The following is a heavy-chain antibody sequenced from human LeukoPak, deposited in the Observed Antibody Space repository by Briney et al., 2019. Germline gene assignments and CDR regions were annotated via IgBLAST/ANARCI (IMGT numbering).Heavy chain of an antibody. CDR3: ARGGGLDV. CDR2: ISDSSAM. Sequence: GSLRLSCAASGFSFSRYSMKWVRQAPGKGLEWVSYISDSSAMYYADSVRGRFTISRDNAKNSLFLQMSSLRVEDTGVYFCARGGGLDVWGQGATVTVSS. D-gene: IGHD3-16*01. CDR1: GFSFSRYS. J-gene: IGHJ6*02. V-gene: IGHV3-48*01.